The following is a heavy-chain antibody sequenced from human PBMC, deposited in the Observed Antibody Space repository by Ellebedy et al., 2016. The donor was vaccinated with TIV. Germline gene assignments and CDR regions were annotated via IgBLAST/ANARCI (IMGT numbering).Heavy chain of an antibody. CDR2: ISYDGSR. CDR3: ARDYFDLFYY. D-gene: IGHD3-9*01. V-gene: IGHV3-30*04. CDR1: GVSFSSYA. J-gene: IGHJ4*02. Sequence: PGGSLRLSCAASGVSFSSYAMHWVRQAPGKGLEWVAIISYDGSRYSADSVKGRFTISRKNSKNTLYLEMNSLRPEDTAVYYCARDYFDLFYYWGQGTLFTVSS.